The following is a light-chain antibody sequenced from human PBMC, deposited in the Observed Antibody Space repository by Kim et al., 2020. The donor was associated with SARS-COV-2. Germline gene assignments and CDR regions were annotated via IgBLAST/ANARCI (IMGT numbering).Light chain of an antibody. CDR1: SSNSGAGYD. CDR3: QSYDSSLSGSYV. CDR2: GNS. V-gene: IGLV1-40*01. J-gene: IGLJ1*01. Sequence: VTISCTGSSSNSGAGYDVHWYQQPPGTAPKLLIYGNSNRPSGVPDRFSGSKSGTSASLAITGLQAEDEADYYCQSYDSSLSGSYVFGTGTKVTVL.